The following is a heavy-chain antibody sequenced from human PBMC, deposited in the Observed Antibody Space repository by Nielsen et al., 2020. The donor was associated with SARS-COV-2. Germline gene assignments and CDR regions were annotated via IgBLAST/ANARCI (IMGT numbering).Heavy chain of an antibody. V-gene: IGHV4-59*01. CDR3: ARAGRSDFNYFDP. D-gene: IGHD2-21*02. Sequence: SETLSLTCTVSGGSINNYYWTWIRQSPGKGLEWIGCIYYRGTTNYNPSLKSRVTISVDTSNNQVSLKVTSVTTADTAVYYCARAGRSDFNYFDPWGQGTLVTVSS. CDR1: GGSINNYY. J-gene: IGHJ5*02. CDR2: IYYRGTT.